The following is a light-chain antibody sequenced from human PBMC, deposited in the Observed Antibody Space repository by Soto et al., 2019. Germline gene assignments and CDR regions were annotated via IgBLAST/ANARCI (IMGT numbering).Light chain of an antibody. Sequence: EIVLTQSPATLSLSPGERATVSCRASQSVSSYLAWYQQKPGQAPRLLIYDASNRATGIPDRFSGSGSGTDFTLTISSLEPEDFAVYYCQQRSNWPPITFGPGTRLEIK. CDR3: QQRSNWPPIT. CDR1: QSVSSY. J-gene: IGKJ5*01. V-gene: IGKV3-11*01. CDR2: DAS.